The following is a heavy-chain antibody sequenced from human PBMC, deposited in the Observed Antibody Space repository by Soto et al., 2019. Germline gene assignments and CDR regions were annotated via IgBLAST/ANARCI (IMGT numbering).Heavy chain of an antibody. Sequence: PGGSLRLSCAASGFTFSNAWMSWVRQAPGKELEWVGRIKSKTDGGTTDYAAPVKGRFTISRDDSKNTLYLQMNSLKTEDTAVYYCTTGPPGNIVGVGYYYYGMDVWGQGTTVTVSS. CDR3: TTGPPGNIVGVGYYYYGMDV. CDR1: GFTFSNAW. CDR2: IKSKTDGGTT. J-gene: IGHJ6*02. D-gene: IGHD2-15*01. V-gene: IGHV3-15*01.